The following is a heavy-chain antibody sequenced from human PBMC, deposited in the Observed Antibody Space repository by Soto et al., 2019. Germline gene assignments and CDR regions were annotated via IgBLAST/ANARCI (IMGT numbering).Heavy chain of an antibody. V-gene: IGHV3-30*18. D-gene: IGHD4-17*01. Sequence: QVQLVESGGGVVQPGRSLRLSCAASGFTFSSYGMHWVRQAPGKGLEWVAVISYDGSNKYYADSVKGRFTISRDNSKNTLYLQMNSLRAEDTAVYYCAKGYGAFDIWGQGTTVTVSS. CDR2: ISYDGSNK. J-gene: IGHJ3*02. CDR1: GFTFSSYG. CDR3: AKGYGAFDI.